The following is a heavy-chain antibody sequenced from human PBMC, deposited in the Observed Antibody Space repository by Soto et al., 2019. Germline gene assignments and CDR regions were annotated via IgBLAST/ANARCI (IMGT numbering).Heavy chain of an antibody. CDR3: AKRRIAARPEYFQH. V-gene: IGHV3-23*01. J-gene: IGHJ1*01. CDR1: GFTFSSYA. Sequence: GESLKISCAASGFTFSSYAMSWVRQAPGKGLEWVSAISGSGGSTYYADSVKGRFTISRDNSKNTLYLQMNSLRAEDTAVYYCAKRRIAARPEYFQHWGQGTLVTVSS. CDR2: ISGSGGST. D-gene: IGHD6-6*01.